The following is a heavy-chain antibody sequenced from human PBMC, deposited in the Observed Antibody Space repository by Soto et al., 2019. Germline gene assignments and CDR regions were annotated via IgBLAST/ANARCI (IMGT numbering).Heavy chain of an antibody. D-gene: IGHD2-2*01. CDR3: ARDWARWSGGIVVVPAAIFDY. J-gene: IGHJ4*02. Sequence: GGSLRLSCAASGFTFSSYAMHWVRQAPGKGLEWVAVISYDGSNKYYADSVKGRFTISRDNSKNTLYLQMNSLRAEDTAVYYCARDWARWSGGIVVVPAAIFDYWGQGTLVTVSS. CDR2: ISYDGSNK. V-gene: IGHV3-30-3*01. CDR1: GFTFSSYA.